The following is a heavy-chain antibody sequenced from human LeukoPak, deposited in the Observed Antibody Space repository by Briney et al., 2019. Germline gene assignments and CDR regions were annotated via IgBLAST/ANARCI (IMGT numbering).Heavy chain of an antibody. CDR3: ARAVQLERPPPLIGYYYMDV. Sequence: PSETLSLTCTVSAASISSYYWSWIRQPLGKGLEWIGYIYYSGSTNYNPSLKSRVTISVDTSKNQFSLKLSSVTAADTAVYYCARAVQLERPPPLIGYYYMDVWGKGTTVTVSS. V-gene: IGHV4-59*01. J-gene: IGHJ6*03. CDR1: AASISSYY. D-gene: IGHD1-1*01. CDR2: IYYSGST.